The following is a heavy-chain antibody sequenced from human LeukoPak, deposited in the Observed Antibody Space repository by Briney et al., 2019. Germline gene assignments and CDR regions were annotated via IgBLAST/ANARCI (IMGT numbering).Heavy chain of an antibody. CDR3: ARHYYGSGSFDY. CDR2: IDWDDDK. Sequence: SGPALVKPTQTLTLTCTFSGFSLSTSGMCVTWIRQPPGKALEWLARIDWDDDKYYSTSLKTRLTISKDTSKNQVVLTITNMDPVDTATYFCARHYYGSGSFDYWGQGTLVTVSS. J-gene: IGHJ4*02. CDR1: GFSLSTSGMC. V-gene: IGHV2-70*11. D-gene: IGHD3-10*01.